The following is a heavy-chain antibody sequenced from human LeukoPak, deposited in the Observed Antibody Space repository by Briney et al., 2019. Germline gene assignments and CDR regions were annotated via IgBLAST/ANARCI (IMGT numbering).Heavy chain of an antibody. Sequence: ASVKVSCKASGYTFTGYYMHWVRQAPGQGLEWMGWINPNSGGTNYAQKFQGRVTMTRDTSISTAYMELSRLRSDDTAVYYCARDGYDSSGHRYYIDYWGQGTLVTVSS. CDR1: GYTFTGYY. D-gene: IGHD3-22*01. J-gene: IGHJ4*02. CDR3: ARDGYDSSGHRYYIDY. CDR2: INPNSGGT. V-gene: IGHV1-2*02.